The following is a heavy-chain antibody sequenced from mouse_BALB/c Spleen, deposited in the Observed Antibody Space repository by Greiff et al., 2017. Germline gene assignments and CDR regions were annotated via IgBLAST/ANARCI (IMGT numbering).Heavy chain of an antibody. D-gene: IGHD3-3*01. CDR3: ARGGLHYAMDY. J-gene: IGHJ4*01. V-gene: IGHV14-1*02. CDR1: GFNIKDYY. CDR2: IDPENGNT. Sequence: EVQRVESGAELVRPGALVKLSCKASGFNIKDYYMHWVKQRPEQGLEWIGWIDPENGNTIYDPKFQGKASITADTSSNTAYLQLSSLTSEDTAVYYCARGGLHYAMDYWGQGTSVTVSS.